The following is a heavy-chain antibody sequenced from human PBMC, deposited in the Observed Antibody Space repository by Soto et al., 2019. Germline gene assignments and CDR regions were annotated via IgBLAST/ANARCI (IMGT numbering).Heavy chain of an antibody. CDR1: GGSISSSSYY. D-gene: IGHD6-13*01. J-gene: IGHJ4*02. V-gene: IGHV4-39*01. CDR2: IYYSGST. Sequence: SETLSLTCTVSGGSISSSSYYWGLIRQPPGKGLEWIGSIYYSGSTYYNPSLKSRVTISVDTSKNQFSLKLSSVTAAYTAVYYFARHVNGYSSSWVFDYWGQGTLVTVSS. CDR3: ARHVNGYSSSWVFDY.